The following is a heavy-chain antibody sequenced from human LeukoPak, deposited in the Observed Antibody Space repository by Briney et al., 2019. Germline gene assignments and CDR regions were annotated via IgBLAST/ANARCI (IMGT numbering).Heavy chain of an antibody. V-gene: IGHV3-30*02. CDR3: AYKGGSSTSFDY. Sequence: GGSLRLSCAASGFTFSSCGMHWVRQAPGKGLEWVAFIRYDGSNKYYADSVKGRFTISRDNSKNTLYLQMNSLRAEDTAVYYCAYKGGSSTSFDYWGQGTLVTVSS. D-gene: IGHD2-2*01. CDR1: GFTFSSCG. J-gene: IGHJ4*02. CDR2: IRYDGSNK.